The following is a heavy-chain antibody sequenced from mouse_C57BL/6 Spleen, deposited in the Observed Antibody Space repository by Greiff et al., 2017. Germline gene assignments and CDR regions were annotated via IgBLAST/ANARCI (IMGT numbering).Heavy chain of an antibody. CDR1: GYTFTSYW. D-gene: IGHD2-2*01. CDR2: IDPSDSET. V-gene: IGHV1-52*01. CDR3: ARIDIYYGYDNYAMDY. Sequence: QVQLQQPGAELVRPGSSVKLSCKASGYTFTSYWMHWVKQRPIQGLEWIGNIDPSDSETHYNQKFKDKDTLTVDKSSSTAYMQLSSLTSEDSAVYYCARIDIYYGYDNYAMDYWGQGTSVTVSS. J-gene: IGHJ4*01.